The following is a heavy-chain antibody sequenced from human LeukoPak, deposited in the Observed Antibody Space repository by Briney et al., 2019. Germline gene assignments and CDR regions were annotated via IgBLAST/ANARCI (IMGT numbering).Heavy chain of an antibody. Sequence: SETLSLTCAVYGGSFSGYYWSWIRQPPGKGLEWIGYIYYSGSTYYNPSLKSRVTISVDTSKNQFSLKLSSVTAADTAVYYCARGVVATIGGAYFDYWGQGTLVTVSS. V-gene: IGHV4-30-4*08. CDR3: ARGVVATIGGAYFDY. CDR2: IYYSGST. D-gene: IGHD5-12*01. CDR1: GGSFSGYY. J-gene: IGHJ4*02.